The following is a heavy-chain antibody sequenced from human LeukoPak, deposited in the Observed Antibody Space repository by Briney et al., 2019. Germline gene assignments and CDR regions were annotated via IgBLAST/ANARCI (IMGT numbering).Heavy chain of an antibody. D-gene: IGHD5-12*01. CDR1: GGPISSYY. CDR2: IYYSGST. CDR3: ARVIGYSGYEAFDY. J-gene: IGHJ4*02. Sequence: SETLSLTCTVSGGPISSYYWSWIRQPPGKGLEWIGYIYYSGSTNYNPSLKSRVTISVDTSKNQFSLKLSSVTAADTAVYYCARVIGYSGYEAFDYWGQGTLVTVSS. V-gene: IGHV4-59*01.